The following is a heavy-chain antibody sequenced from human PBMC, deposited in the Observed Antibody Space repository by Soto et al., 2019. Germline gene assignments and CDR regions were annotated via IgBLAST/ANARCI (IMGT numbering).Heavy chain of an antibody. Sequence: GASVKVSCKASGYTFTSYYMHWVRQAPGQGLEGMGIINPSGGSTSYAQKFQGRVTMTRDTSTSTVYMELSSLRSQDTAVYYCASNASTTLTVTTFDYYYSGMDVWGQGTTVTVSS. CDR1: GYTFTSYY. V-gene: IGHV1-46*01. CDR2: INPSGGST. CDR3: ASNASTTLTVTTFDYYYSGMDV. D-gene: IGHD4-17*01. J-gene: IGHJ6*02.